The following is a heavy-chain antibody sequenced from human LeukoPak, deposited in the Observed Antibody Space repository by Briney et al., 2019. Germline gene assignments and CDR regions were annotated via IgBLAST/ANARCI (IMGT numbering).Heavy chain of an antibody. D-gene: IGHD2-2*02. V-gene: IGHV3-30*02. Sequence: PGGSLRLSCAASGFTFSSYGMHWVRQAPGKGLEWVAFIRYDGSNKYYADSVKGRFTISRDNSKNTLHLQMNSLRAEDTAVYYCAKDQNDIVVVPAAIDFDYWGQGTLVTVSS. J-gene: IGHJ4*02. CDR3: AKDQNDIVVVPAAIDFDY. CDR2: IRYDGSNK. CDR1: GFTFSSYG.